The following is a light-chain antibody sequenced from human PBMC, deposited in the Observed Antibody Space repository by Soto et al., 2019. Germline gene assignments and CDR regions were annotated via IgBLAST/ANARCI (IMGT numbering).Light chain of an antibody. V-gene: IGKV1-5*01. CDR1: QTINNW. Sequence: DIQMTQSPSTLSASIGDRVTITCRASQTINNWLAWYQQKPGKAPNLLIFHASNLETGVPSRFSGRAFGTELTLTISSLQPDDFATYYCQHYNSYPWTFGQGTKVEIK. CDR3: QHYNSYPWT. CDR2: HAS. J-gene: IGKJ1*01.